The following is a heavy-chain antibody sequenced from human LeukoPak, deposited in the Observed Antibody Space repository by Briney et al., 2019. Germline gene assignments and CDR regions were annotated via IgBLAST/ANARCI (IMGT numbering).Heavy chain of an antibody. CDR3: ARDFDVGAVDY. CDR2: IKQDGSEK. D-gene: IGHD1-26*01. V-gene: IGHV3-7*01. Sequence: GGSLRLSCAASGFTFSSYWMSWVRQAPGKGLEWVSNIKQDGSEKYYVDSVKGRFTISRDSAKNSLYLQMNSLRAEDTAVYYCARDFDVGAVDYWGQGTLVTVSS. CDR1: GFTFSSYW. J-gene: IGHJ4*02.